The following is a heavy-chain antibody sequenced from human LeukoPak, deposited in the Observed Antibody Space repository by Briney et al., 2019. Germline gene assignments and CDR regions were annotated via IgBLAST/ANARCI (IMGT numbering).Heavy chain of an antibody. CDR1: GFTFSSYS. V-gene: IGHV3-21*01. CDR3: ARGGHDILTGYNYYYYYGMDV. J-gene: IGHJ6*02. Sequence: GGSLRLSCAASGFTFSSYSMNWARQAPGKGLEWVSSISSSSSYIYYADSVKGRFTISRDNAKNSLYLQMNSLRAEDTAVYYCARGGHDILTGYNYYYYYGMDVWGQGTTVTVSS. D-gene: IGHD3-9*01. CDR2: ISSSSSYI.